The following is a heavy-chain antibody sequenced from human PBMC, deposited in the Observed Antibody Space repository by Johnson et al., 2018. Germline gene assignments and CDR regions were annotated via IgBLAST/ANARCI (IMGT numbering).Heavy chain of an antibody. V-gene: IGHV4-61*02. D-gene: IGHD1-14*01. CDR1: GGSISSGSYY. CDR3: ARDPGIHRGSLGYYMDV. Sequence: QVQLQESGPGLVKPSQTLSLTCTVSGGSISSGSYYWSWIRQPAGKGLEWIGRIYTSGSTNYTPSPTSRVTISVDTAKNQFPLKLSSVTAADTAVYYRARDPGIHRGSLGYYMDVWGKGTTVTVSS. J-gene: IGHJ6*03. CDR2: IYTSGST.